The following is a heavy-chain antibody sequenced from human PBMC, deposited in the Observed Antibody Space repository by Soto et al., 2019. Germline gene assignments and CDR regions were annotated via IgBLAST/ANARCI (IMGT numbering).Heavy chain of an antibody. D-gene: IGHD3-22*01. CDR2: INAGNGNT. J-gene: IGHJ4*02. CDR3: ASSSGYYDVDY. Sequence: QVQLVQSGAEVKKPGASVKVSCKASGYTFTSYAMHWVRQAPGQRLEWMGWINAGNGNTKYSQKFPGRVTITRDTSASRAYTELSSPRSEDTAVYYCASSSGYYDVDYWGQGTLVTGSS. V-gene: IGHV1-3*01. CDR1: GYTFTSYA.